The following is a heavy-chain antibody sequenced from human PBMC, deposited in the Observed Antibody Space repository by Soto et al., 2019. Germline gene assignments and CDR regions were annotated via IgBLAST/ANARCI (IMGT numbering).Heavy chain of an antibody. CDR1: GGTFSSYT. CDR3: AADPVFVFGVGHASGMDV. D-gene: IGHD3-3*01. CDR2: IVVGSGNT. Sequence: GASVQVSCKASGGTFSSYTISWVRQARGQRLEWIGWIVVGSGNTNYAQKFQERVTITRDMSTSTAYMELSSLRSEDTAVYYCAADPVFVFGVGHASGMDVSGQGTTVTLPS. J-gene: IGHJ6*02. V-gene: IGHV1-58*02.